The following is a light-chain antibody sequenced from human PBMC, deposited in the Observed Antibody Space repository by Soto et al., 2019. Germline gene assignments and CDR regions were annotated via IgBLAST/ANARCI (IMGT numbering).Light chain of an antibody. Sequence: DIVMTQSPLSLPVTPGEPASISCRSSQSLLHSNGYNYLDWYLQKPGQSPQLLIHLGSNRASGVPDMFSGSGSGTDFTLKISRVEAEDVGVYYCMQALQTPAFGGGTKVEIK. CDR2: LGS. V-gene: IGKV2-28*01. CDR3: MQALQTPA. CDR1: QSLLHSNGYNY. J-gene: IGKJ4*01.